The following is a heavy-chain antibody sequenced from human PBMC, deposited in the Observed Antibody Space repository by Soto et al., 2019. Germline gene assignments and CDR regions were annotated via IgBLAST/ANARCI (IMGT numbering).Heavy chain of an antibody. CDR3: ATFCTSYCDTISYAFSV. Sequence: QVQLQESGPGLVQPSETLSLTCAVSGDSISRSVWWTWVRLSPGKGLQWIGAAYHTGNTNHSPSLRARATITVDTSKNLFSLFLNSDTAADTATYYCATFCTSYCDTISYAFSVWGHGTMVTVSS. CDR1: GDSISRSVW. J-gene: IGHJ3*01. CDR2: AYHTGNT. V-gene: IGHV4-4*02. D-gene: IGHD3-22*01.